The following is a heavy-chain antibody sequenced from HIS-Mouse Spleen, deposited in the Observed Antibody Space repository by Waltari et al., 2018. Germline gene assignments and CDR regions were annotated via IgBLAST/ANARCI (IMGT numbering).Heavy chain of an antibody. D-gene: IGHD2-2*01. J-gene: IGHJ3*02. CDR1: GFTFSDHY. CDR3: ARKDIVVVPAAMGGAFDI. V-gene: IGHV3-11*01. Sequence: QVQLVESGGGLVKPGGSLRLPCAASGFTFSDHYLSWIRQAPGKGLEWVSYIRSSGSTIYYADSVKGRFTISRDKAKNSLYLQMNSLRAEDTAVYYCARKDIVVVPAAMGGAFDIWGQGTMVTVSS. CDR2: IRSSGSTI.